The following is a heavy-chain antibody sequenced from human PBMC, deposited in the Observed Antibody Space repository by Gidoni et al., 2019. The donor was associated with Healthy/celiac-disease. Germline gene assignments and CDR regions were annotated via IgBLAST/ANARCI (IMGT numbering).Heavy chain of an antibody. Sequence: QVQLVQSGAEVKKPVSSVTVSCKASGGTFSSYAISWVRQAPGQGLEWMGGVIPSFGTANYAQKFQGRVKITAAESTSTAYMEVGSLRAEETAVYYWARGTRRGYDYGTAVWFDPWSQGTLVTVSS. D-gene: IGHD4-17*01. CDR1: GGTFSSYA. V-gene: IGHV1-69*01. CDR2: VIPSFGTA. J-gene: IGHJ5*02. CDR3: ARGTRRGYDYGTAVWFDP.